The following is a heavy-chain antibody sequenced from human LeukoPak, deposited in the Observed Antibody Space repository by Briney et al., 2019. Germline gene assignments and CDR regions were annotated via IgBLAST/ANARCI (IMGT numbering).Heavy chain of an antibody. Sequence: NLGESLKISCRGSEYSFTSYWIGWVRQMPGRGLEWVGIIYPGDSDTRYSPSFQGQVTISADKSISTAYLQWSSLKASDTAMYYCARRQAVATLGEFDYWGQGTLVTVSS. J-gene: IGHJ4*02. CDR3: ARRQAVATLGEFDY. CDR1: EYSFTSYW. CDR2: IYPGDSDT. D-gene: IGHD5-12*01. V-gene: IGHV5-51*01.